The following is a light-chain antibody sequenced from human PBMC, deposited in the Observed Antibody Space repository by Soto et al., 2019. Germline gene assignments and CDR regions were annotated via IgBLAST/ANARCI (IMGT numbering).Light chain of an antibody. CDR3: QQYDSYWT. J-gene: IGKJ1*01. CDR1: QSVSSSY. CDR2: GAS. V-gene: IGKV3-20*01. Sequence: EIVLTQSPGTLSLSPGERATLSCRASQSVSSSYLAWYQQKPGQAPRLIIYGASIRATGIPDRFSGSGSGTDFTLTISRLDPEDFATYYCQQYDSYWTFGQGTKVEIK.